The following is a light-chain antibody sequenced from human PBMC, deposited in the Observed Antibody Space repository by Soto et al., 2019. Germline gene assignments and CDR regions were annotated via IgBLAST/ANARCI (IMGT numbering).Light chain of an antibody. J-gene: IGKJ4*01. CDR1: QRVSNY. CDR2: DAS. Sequence: EIVLTQSPATLSLSPGERATLSCRASQRVSNYLAWFQQKPGQAPRLLIYDASNRATGIPARFSGSGSGTDFTLTITSLEPEDFAVYYCQQRSSWPLLTFGGGTKMEI. V-gene: IGKV3-11*01. CDR3: QQRSSWPLLT.